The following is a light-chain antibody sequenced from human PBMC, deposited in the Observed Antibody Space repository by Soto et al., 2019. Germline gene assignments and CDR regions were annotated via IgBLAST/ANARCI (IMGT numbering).Light chain of an antibody. CDR3: LQDYNYPRT. V-gene: IGKV1-6*01. Sequence: AIQMTQSPSSLSAAIGDSVTITCRASQGIRNDLGWYQQKPGKAPNLLIYAASNLESGVPSRFSGSGSGTDFTLTISSLQPEDFATYYCLQDYNYPRTFGQGTKVEIK. CDR1: QGIRND. CDR2: AAS. J-gene: IGKJ1*01.